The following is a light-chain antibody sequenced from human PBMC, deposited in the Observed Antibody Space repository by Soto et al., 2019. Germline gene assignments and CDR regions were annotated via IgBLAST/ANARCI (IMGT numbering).Light chain of an antibody. CDR3: QQYNNWPPIT. Sequence: EIVLTQSPGTLSLSPGEIATLSCRASQSVRSRSLAWYQQKPGQAPRLLIYGASTRATGIPARFSGSGSGTEFTLTISSLQSEDFAVYYCQQYNNWPPITFGQGTRLEIK. CDR2: GAS. V-gene: IGKV3-15*01. J-gene: IGKJ5*01. CDR1: QSVRSRS.